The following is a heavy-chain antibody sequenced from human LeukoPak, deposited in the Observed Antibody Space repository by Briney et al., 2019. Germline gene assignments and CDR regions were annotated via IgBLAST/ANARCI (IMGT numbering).Heavy chain of an antibody. V-gene: IGHV1-18*01. J-gene: IGHJ4*02. Sequence: VASVKVSCKASAYTFTNYGISWVRQAPGQGLEWMGWIRAYNGNTNYEQKVQGRVTMTTDTSTSTAYMELRSLTSDDTAVYYCARASAHWSGYWGQGTLVTVSS. D-gene: IGHD2-8*02. CDR2: IRAYNGNT. CDR1: AYTFTNYG. CDR3: ARASAHWSGY.